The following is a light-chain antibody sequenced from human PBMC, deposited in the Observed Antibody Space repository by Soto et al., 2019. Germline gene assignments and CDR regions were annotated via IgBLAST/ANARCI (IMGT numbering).Light chain of an antibody. Sequence: VLTQSPATLSLSPGERATLSCRASQSVSSYLAWYQQKPGQAPRLLIYDTSNRATGVPARFSGSGSGTDFTLTISSLEPEDCAIYSCQQRQYWPPITFGQGTRLEIK. V-gene: IGKV3-11*01. CDR3: QQRQYWPPIT. J-gene: IGKJ5*01. CDR1: QSVSSY. CDR2: DTS.